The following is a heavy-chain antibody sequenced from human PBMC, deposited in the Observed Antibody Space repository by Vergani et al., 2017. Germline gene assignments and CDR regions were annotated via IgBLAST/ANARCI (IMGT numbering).Heavy chain of an antibody. J-gene: IGHJ3*02. CDR1: GGSISSGSYY. CDR2: IYTSGST. V-gene: IGHV4-61*02. D-gene: IGHD4-17*01. CDR3: ARVATGKRDAFDI. Sequence: QVQLQESGPGLVKPSQTLSLTCTVSGGSISSGSYYWSWIRQPAGKGLEWIGRIYTSGSTNYNPSLKSRVTISVDTSKNQFSLKLSSVTAADTAVYYCARVATGKRDAFDIWGQGTMVTVSS.